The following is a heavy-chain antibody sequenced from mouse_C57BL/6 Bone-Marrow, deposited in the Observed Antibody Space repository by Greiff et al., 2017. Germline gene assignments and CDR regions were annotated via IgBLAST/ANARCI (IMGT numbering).Heavy chain of an antibody. CDR3: ARGRCNYYAMDY. J-gene: IGHJ4*01. V-gene: IGHV1-76*01. CDR2: IYPGSGNT. Sequence: VQLQQSGAELVRPGASVKLSCKASGYTFTDYYINWVKQRPGQGLEWIARIYPGSGNTYYNEKFKGKATLTAEKSSSTAYMQLSSLISEDSAVYFCARGRCNYYAMDYWGQGTSVTVSS. CDR1: GYTFTDYY. D-gene: IGHD2-1*01.